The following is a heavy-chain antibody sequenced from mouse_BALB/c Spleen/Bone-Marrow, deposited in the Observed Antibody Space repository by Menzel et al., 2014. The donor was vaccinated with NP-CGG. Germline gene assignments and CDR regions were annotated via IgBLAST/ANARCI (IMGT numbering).Heavy chain of an antibody. J-gene: IGHJ1*01. CDR3: TRDHYYYGSSYWYFDV. CDR1: GYTFTSYY. CDR2: INPSNGGT. V-gene: IGHV1S81*02. Sequence: VKLQESGAELVKPGASVKLSCKASGYTFTSYYMYWVKQRPGQGLEWIGGINPSNGGTNFNEKFRSKATLTVDKSSSTAYMQHSSLTSEDSAVYYCTRDHYYYGSSYWYFDVWGAGTTVTVSS. D-gene: IGHD1-1*01.